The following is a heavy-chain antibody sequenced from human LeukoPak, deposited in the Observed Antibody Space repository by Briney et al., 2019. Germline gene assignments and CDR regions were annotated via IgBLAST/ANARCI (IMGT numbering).Heavy chain of an antibody. CDR2: INAGNGNT. CDR3: ARVARGYSYGYGY. V-gene: IGHV1-3*01. J-gene: IGHJ4*02. CDR1: GYTFTSYA. Sequence: ASVRVSCKASGYTFTSYAMHWVRQAPGQRLEWMGWINAGNGNTKYSQKFQGRVTITRDTSASTAYMELSSLRSEDTAVYYCARVARGYSYGYGYWGQGTLVTVSS. D-gene: IGHD5-18*01.